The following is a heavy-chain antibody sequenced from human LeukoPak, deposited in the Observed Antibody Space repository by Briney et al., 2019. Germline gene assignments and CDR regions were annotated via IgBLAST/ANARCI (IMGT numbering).Heavy chain of an antibody. CDR1: GFTFSNFG. V-gene: IGHV3-33*01. D-gene: IGHD4-17*01. Sequence: GGSLRLSCAASGFTFSNFGLYWVRQPPGKGLEWVALIWNDGSHKYYDDSVKDRFTISRDNSQSTLHLQMNNLGAEDTAFYYCARDSDEYGDSHSDYWGQGTLVTVSS. CDR3: ARDSDEYGDSHSDY. J-gene: IGHJ4*02. CDR2: IWNDGSHK.